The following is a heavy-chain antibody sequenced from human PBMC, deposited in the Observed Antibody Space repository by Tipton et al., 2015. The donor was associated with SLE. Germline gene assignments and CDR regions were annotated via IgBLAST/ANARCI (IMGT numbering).Heavy chain of an antibody. Sequence: TLSLTCTVSGGSISSYYWSWIRQPPGKGLEWIGYIYYSGSTNYNPSLKSRVTISVDTSKNQFSLKLSSGTAADTAVYYCARGGTAMAYWYFDLWGRGTLVTVSS. CDR3: ARGGTAMAYWYFDL. V-gene: IGHV4-59*08. D-gene: IGHD5-18*01. J-gene: IGHJ2*01. CDR1: GGSISSYY. CDR2: IYYSGST.